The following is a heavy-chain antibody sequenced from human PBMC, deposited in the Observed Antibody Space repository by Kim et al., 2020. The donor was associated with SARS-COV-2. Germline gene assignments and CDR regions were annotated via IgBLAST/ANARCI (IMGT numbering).Heavy chain of an antibody. CDR2: ISYSGIT. D-gene: IGHD4-4*01. Sequence: SETLSLTCSVSGGSISSDSDHWGWIRRPPGKALEWIGAISYSGITYYHRSLKSRVSILIDTSKKQISLNLNSVTAADTAIYYCARQRLRQSWWFDPWGQGTLVTVSS. CDR3: ARQRLRQSWWFDP. V-gene: IGHV4-39*01. CDR1: GGSISSDSDH. J-gene: IGHJ5*02.